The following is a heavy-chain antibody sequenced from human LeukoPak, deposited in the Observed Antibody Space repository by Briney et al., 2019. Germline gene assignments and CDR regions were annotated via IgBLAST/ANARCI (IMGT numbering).Heavy chain of an antibody. V-gene: IGHV3-7*01. CDR2: IKQDGSEK. CDR3: AREPSASGSYNFDC. Sequence: PGGSLRLSCAASGFTFSSYWMSWVRQAPGKGLEWVANIKQDGSEKYYVDSVKGRFTISRDNAKNSLYLQMNSLRAEDTAVYFCAREPSASGSYNFDCWGQGTLVTVSS. CDR1: GFTFSSYW. D-gene: IGHD3-10*01. J-gene: IGHJ4*02.